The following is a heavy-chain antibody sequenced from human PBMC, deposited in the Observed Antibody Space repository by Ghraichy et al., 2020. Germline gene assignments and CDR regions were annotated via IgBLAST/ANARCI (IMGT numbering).Heavy chain of an antibody. CDR3: ATGFRAGGHAFDI. V-gene: IGHV1-24*01. Sequence: ASVKVSCKVSGYTLTELSMHWVRQAPGKGLEWMGGFDPEDGETIYAQEFQGRVTMTEDTSTDTAYMELSSLRSEDTAVYYCATGFRAGGHAFDIWGQGTMVTVSS. CDR1: GYTLTELS. CDR2: FDPEDGET. D-gene: IGHD2-8*02. J-gene: IGHJ3*02.